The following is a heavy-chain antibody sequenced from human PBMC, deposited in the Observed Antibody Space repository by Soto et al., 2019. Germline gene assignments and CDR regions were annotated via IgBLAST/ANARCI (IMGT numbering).Heavy chain of an antibody. V-gene: IGHV4-30-4*01. CDR2: IYHSGTT. CDR3: ARASAVVGGGFDL. CDR1: GGSISSGDYY. J-gene: IGHJ4*02. D-gene: IGHD5-18*01. Sequence: SETLSLTCTVSGGSISSGDYYWSWIRQPPGKGLEWIGYIYHSGTTYYSPSLRSRLSISMDTSKNLFSLNLSSVIAADTAVYYCARASAVVGGGFDLWGPGTLVTVSS.